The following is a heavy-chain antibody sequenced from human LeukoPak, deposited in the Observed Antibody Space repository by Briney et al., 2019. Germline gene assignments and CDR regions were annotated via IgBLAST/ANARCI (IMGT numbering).Heavy chain of an antibody. J-gene: IGHJ5*02. CDR2: ITSSSTYI. D-gene: IGHD3-10*01. CDR3: ARDLHVPSMVRGGGPRNYNWFDP. CDR1: GFTFSTYS. Sequence: GGSLRLSCAASGFTFSTYSMNWVRQAPGKGLEWVSSITSSSTYIYYADSVKGRFTISRDNAKNSLYLQMNSLRAEDTAVYYCARDLHVPSMVRGGGPRNYNWFDPWGQGTLVTVSS. V-gene: IGHV3-21*01.